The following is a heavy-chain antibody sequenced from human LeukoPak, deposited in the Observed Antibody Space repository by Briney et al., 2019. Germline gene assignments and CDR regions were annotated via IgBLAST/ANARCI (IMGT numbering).Heavy chain of an antibody. CDR3: AKPQGVYYYGPLKN. D-gene: IGHD3-10*01. CDR2: ISGSGGST. CDR1: GFTFSGYA. Sequence: PGGSLRLSCAASGFTFSGYAMSWVRQAPGKGLEWVSAISGSGGSTYYADSVKGRFTISRDNSKNTLYLQMNSLRAEDTAVYYCAKPQGVYYYGPLKNWGQGTLVTVSS. V-gene: IGHV3-23*01. J-gene: IGHJ4*02.